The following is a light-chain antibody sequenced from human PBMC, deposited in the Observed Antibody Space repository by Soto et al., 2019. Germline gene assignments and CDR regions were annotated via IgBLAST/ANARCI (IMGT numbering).Light chain of an antibody. Sequence: EIVMTQSPATLSVSPGERASLSCRASQSVSSSYLAWYQQKPGQAPRLLIYGASSRATGIPDRFSGSGSGTDFTLTISRLEPEDFAVYYCQQYGSSFGPGTKVDI. CDR3: QQYGSS. CDR1: QSVSSSY. J-gene: IGKJ3*01. CDR2: GAS. V-gene: IGKV3-20*01.